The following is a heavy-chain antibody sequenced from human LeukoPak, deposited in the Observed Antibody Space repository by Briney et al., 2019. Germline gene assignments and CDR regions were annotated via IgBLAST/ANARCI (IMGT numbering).Heavy chain of an antibody. CDR2: ISAYNGNT. V-gene: IGHV1-18*01. D-gene: IGHD1-26*01. J-gene: IGHJ5*02. Sequence: LRASVKVSCKASGYTFTSYGSSWVRQAPGQGLEWMGWISAYNGNTNYAQKLQGRVPMTPDTSTSTAYLEVRSLRSDATAVSYCARDGTSRFDPWGQGTLVTVSS. CDR3: ARDGTSRFDP. CDR1: GYTFTSYG.